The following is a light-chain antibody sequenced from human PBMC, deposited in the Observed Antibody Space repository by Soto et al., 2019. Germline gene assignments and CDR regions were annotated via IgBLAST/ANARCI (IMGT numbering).Light chain of an antibody. CDR3: QQYNYWPGT. CDR1: QSVAGN. Sequence: ERVMTQSPATLSVSPGDRVTLSCRASQSVAGNLAWHQQKPGQAPRLLIYDASTRATGIPARYSGSGFGTEFTLIISSLQSEDFAVYYCQQYNYWPGTFGQGTKVEIK. CDR2: DAS. V-gene: IGKV3D-15*01. J-gene: IGKJ1*01.